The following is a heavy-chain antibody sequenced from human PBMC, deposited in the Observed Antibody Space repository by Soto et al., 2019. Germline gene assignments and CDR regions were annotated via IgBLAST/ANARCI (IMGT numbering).Heavy chain of an antibody. CDR1: GFTFSSYS. CDR3: ARDINARGVTTFEY. Sequence: GGSLRLSCAASGFTFSSYSMNWVRQAPGKGLEWVSYISSSSSTIYYADSVKGRFTISRDNAKNSLYLQMNSLRDEDTAVYYCARDINARGVTTFEYWGQGTLVTVSS. CDR2: ISSSSSTI. D-gene: IGHD4-17*01. V-gene: IGHV3-48*02. J-gene: IGHJ4*02.